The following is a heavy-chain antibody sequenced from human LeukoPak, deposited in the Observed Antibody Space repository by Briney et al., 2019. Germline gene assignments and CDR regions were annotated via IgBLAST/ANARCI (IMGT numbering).Heavy chain of an antibody. J-gene: IGHJ6*03. CDR1: GFTFSSYA. V-gene: IGHV3-64*01. CDR3: ARVNIIMVYAHYYMDV. CDR2: ISSNGGST. D-gene: IGHD2-8*01. Sequence: GGSLRLSCAASGFTFSSYAMHWVRQAPGKGLEYVSAISSNGGSTYYANSVKGRFTISRDNSKNTLYLQMGSLRAEDMAVYYCARVNIIMVYAHYYMDVWGKGTTVTVSS.